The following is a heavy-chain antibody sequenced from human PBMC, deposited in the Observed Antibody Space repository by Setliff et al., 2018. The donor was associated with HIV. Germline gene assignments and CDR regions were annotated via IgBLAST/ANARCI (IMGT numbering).Heavy chain of an antibody. D-gene: IGHD3-22*01. J-gene: IGHJ4*02. V-gene: IGHV4-4*07. Sequence: SETLSLTCTVSGVSISSHSWSWIRQPAGEQLEWIGRIHATGGVNYNPSLKSRVTVSIDTAKTQFSLNLTAVTAADTAVYYCARLRGYDYDYEGHYFDYWGQGSLVTVSS. CDR3: ARLRGYDYDYEGHYFDY. CDR2: IHATGGV. CDR1: GVSISSHS.